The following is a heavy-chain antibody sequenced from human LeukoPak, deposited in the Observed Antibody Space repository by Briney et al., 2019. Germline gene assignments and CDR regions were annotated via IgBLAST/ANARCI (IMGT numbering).Heavy chain of an antibody. CDR2: IIPIFGTA. D-gene: IGHD5-18*01. V-gene: IGHV1-69*01. CDR1: GGTFSSYA. CDR3: ARGVYSYGFDFDY. J-gene: IGHJ4*02. Sequence: ASVKVSCKASGGTFSSYAISWVRQAPGQGLEWMGGIIPIFGTANYAQKFQGRVTITADESTSTAYMELSSLRSEDTAVYYCARGVYSYGFDFDYWGQGTLVTVSS.